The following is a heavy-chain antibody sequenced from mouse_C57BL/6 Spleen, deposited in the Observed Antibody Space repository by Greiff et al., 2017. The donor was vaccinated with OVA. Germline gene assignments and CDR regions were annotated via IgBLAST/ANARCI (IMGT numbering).Heavy chain of an antibody. J-gene: IGHJ1*03. V-gene: IGHV1-42*01. CDR3: ARGTDDCYMYFDV. D-gene: IGHD2-3*01. Sequence: VQLKESGPELVKPGASVKISCKASGYSFTGYYMNWVKQSPEKSLEWIGEINPSTGGTTYNQKFKAKATLTVDKSSSTAYMQLKSLTSEDSAVYYCARGTDDCYMYFDVWGTGTTVTVSS. CDR1: GYSFTGYY. CDR2: INPSTGGT.